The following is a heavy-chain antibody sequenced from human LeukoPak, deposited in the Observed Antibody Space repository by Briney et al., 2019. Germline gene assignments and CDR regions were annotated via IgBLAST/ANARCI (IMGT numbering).Heavy chain of an antibody. CDR3: ARWGRDGYNFQGDHFDY. V-gene: IGHV4-39*07. D-gene: IGHD5-24*01. Sequence: PSETLSLTCTVSGGSISSSSYYWGWIRQPPGKGLEWIGSIYYSGSTYNPSLKSRVTISVDTSKNQFSLKLSSVTAADTAVYYCARWGRDGYNFQGDHFDYWGQGTLVTVSS. J-gene: IGHJ4*02. CDR2: IYYSGST. CDR1: GGSISSSSYY.